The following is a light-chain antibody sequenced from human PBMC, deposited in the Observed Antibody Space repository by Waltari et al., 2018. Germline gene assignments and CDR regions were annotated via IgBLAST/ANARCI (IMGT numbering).Light chain of an antibody. J-gene: IGKJ2*01. CDR3: QQRSNWPPET. V-gene: IGKV3-11*01. CDR2: DAS. CDR1: QSVSSY. Sequence: EIVLTQSPATLSLSPGERATLSCRASQSVSSYLAWYQQKPVQAPRLLLYDASTRATGIPARFSGSGSGTDFTLTISSLEPEDFAVYYCQQRSNWPPETFGQGTKLEIK.